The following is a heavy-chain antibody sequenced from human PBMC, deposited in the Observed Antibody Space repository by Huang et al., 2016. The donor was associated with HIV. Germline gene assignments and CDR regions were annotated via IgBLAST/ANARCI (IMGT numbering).Heavy chain of an antibody. J-gene: IGHJ4*02. Sequence: ALVQPGGSLGLSCAASGFTFRTYWMSWVRQAPGEGLEWVANINQDGSEQYYVDSVRGRFIISRDNAKNSLYLQMNSLRAEDAAVYYCTTGEAHYCSGGSCYSTFDYWGQGTLVTVSS. CDR1: GFTFRTYW. V-gene: IGHV3-7*01. CDR2: INQDGSEQ. CDR3: TTGEAHYCSGGSCYSTFDY. D-gene: IGHD2-15*01.